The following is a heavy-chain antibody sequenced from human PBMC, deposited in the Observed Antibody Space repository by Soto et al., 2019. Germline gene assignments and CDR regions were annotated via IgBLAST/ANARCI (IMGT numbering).Heavy chain of an antibody. V-gene: IGHV3-30*18. CDR2: ISYDGSNK. CDR1: GFTFSSYG. Sequence: VGSLRLSCAASGFTFSSYGMHWVRQAPGKGLEWVAVISYDGSNKYYADSVKGRFTISRDNSKNTLYLQMNSLRAEDTAVYYCAKTFTIFGVVPFDPWGQGTLVTVTS. CDR3: AKTFTIFGVVPFDP. J-gene: IGHJ5*02. D-gene: IGHD3-3*01.